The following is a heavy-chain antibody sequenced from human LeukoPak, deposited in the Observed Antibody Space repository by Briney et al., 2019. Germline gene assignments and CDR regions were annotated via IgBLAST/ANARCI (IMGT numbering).Heavy chain of an antibody. CDR1: GYIFNGYW. CDR3: ARAGYSNRWDGVDY. V-gene: IGHV5-51*01. D-gene: IGHD2/OR15-2a*01. Sequence: GESLKISCKGSGYIFNGYWIAWLRQMPGKGLEFMGIIYPGDSDTRYSPSFQGQVTISVDKSINTAYLQWSSLKASDSAMYYCARAGYSNRWDGVDYWGQGTLVTVSS. J-gene: IGHJ4*02. CDR2: IYPGDSDT.